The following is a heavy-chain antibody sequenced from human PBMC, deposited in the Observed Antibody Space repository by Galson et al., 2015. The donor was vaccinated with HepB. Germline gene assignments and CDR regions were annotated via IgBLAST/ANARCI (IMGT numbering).Heavy chain of an antibody. V-gene: IGHV4-59*01. Sequence: ETLSLTCTVSGGSISSYYWSWIRQPPGKGLEWIGYIYYSGSTNYNPSLKSRVTISVDTSKNQFSLKLSSVTAADTAVYYCARGLTYYYDSSGYYLSKYYFDYWGQGTLVTVSS. J-gene: IGHJ4*02. CDR1: GGSISSYY. CDR3: ARGLTYYYDSSGYYLSKYYFDY. CDR2: IYYSGST. D-gene: IGHD3-22*01.